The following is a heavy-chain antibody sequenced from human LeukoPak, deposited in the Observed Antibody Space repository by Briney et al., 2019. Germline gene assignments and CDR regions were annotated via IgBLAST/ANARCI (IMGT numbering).Heavy chain of an antibody. CDR3: ARDPARDSFDI. D-gene: IGHD2-15*01. Sequence: PSETVSLNCSVSCVSISTYSWSWLRQPAGKGLEWIVSIYSSRSTNYNPSLKRRTTMSENTSKNHFFLKLSSVTAAGTAVYYCARDPARDSFDIWGQGTVVTVSS. V-gene: IGHV4-4*07. J-gene: IGHJ3*02. CDR1: CVSISTYS. CDR2: IYSSRST.